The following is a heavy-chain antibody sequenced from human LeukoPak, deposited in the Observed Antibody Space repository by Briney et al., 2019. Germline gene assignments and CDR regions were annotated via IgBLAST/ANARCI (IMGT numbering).Heavy chain of an antibody. CDR2: INHSGST. CDR3: AREPDIVVVPAALDNRFDP. J-gene: IGHJ5*02. Sequence: SETLSLTCAVYGGSFSGYYWSWIRQPPGKGLEWIGEINHSGSTNYNPSLKGRVTISVDTSKNQFSLKLSSVTAADTAVYYCAREPDIVVVPAALDNRFDPWGQGTLVTVSS. V-gene: IGHV4-34*01. CDR1: GGSFSGYY. D-gene: IGHD2-2*01.